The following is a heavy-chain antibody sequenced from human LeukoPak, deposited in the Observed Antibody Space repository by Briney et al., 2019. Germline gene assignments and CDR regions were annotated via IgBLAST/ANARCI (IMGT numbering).Heavy chain of an antibody. D-gene: IGHD3-22*01. J-gene: IGHJ3*02. CDR3: ANAIVVVIQSDAFDI. Sequence: GGSLRLSCAASGFTFSSYAMSWVRQAPGNGLEWVSAISGSGGSTYYADSVKGRFTISRDNSKNTLYLQMNSLRAEDTAVYYCANAIVVVIQSDAFDIWGQGTMVTVSS. V-gene: IGHV3-23*01. CDR2: ISGSGGST. CDR1: GFTFSSYA.